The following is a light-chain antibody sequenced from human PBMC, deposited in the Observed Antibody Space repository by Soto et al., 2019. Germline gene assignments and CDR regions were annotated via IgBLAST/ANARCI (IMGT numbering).Light chain of an antibody. CDR3: LQDHDYPVT. CDR1: QGIKND. CDR2: AAS. Sequence: AIQMTQSPSSLSASVGDKVTISCRASQGIKNDLSWYQQKPGKAPKLLIYAASSLHSGVPSRFSGSGSGTDFTLTISSLQPEDFATYYCLQDHDYPVTFGQGTRLEIK. V-gene: IGKV1-6*01. J-gene: IGKJ5*01.